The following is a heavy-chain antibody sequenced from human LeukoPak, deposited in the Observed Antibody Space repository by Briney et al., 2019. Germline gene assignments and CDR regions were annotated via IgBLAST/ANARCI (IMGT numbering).Heavy chain of an antibody. D-gene: IGHD2-8*01. Sequence: ASVKVSCKASGYTFTGYYIHWVRQAPGQGLEWMGWINPDGDVTKSAQKFQGRVTMTSDKSINTVYMELSGLTSDDTALYYCARGPNHYYYMDFWGKGTTVSVSS. CDR2: INPDGDVT. CDR3: ARGPNHYYYMDF. J-gene: IGHJ6*03. CDR1: GYTFTGYY. V-gene: IGHV1-2*02.